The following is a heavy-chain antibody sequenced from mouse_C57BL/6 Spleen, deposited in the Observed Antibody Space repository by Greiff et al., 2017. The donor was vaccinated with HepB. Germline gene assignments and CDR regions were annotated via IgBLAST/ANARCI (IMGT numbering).Heavy chain of an antibody. CDR1: GFTFSDYG. J-gene: IGHJ2*01. CDR3: ARGSTTYYFDY. D-gene: IGHD2-1*01. Sequence: EVKLMESGGGLVKPGGSLKLSCAASGFTFSDYGMHWVRQAPEKGLEWVAYISSGSSTIYYADTVKGRFTISRDNAKNTLFLQMTSLRSEDTAMYYCARGSTTYYFDYWGQGTTLTVSS. CDR2: ISSGSSTI. V-gene: IGHV5-17*01.